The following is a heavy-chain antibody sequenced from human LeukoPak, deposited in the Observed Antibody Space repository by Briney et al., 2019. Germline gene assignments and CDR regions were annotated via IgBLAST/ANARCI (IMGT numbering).Heavy chain of an antibody. J-gene: IGHJ6*02. D-gene: IGHD3-3*01. V-gene: IGHV3-30-3*01. CDR2: ISYDGSNK. Sequence: GGSLRLSCAASGFTFSSYAMHWVRQAPGKGLEWVAVISYDGSNKYYADSVKGRFTISRDNSKNTLYLQMNSLRAEDTAVYYCARGSYKIFGVVKTPNPKQNYYYYGMDVWGQGTTVTVSS. CDR3: ARGSYKIFGVVKTPNPKQNYYYYGMDV. CDR1: GFTFSSYA.